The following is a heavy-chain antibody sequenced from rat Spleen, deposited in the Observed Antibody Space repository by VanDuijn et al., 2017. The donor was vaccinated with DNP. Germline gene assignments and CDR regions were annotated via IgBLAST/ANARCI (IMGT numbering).Heavy chain of an antibody. V-gene: IGHV5S10*01. Sequence: EVQLVESGGGLVQPGRSLKLSCAASGFTFSDYAMAWVRQAPKKGLEWVATISYDGNRTYYRDSVKGRFTISRDNAKSTLYLQMDSLRSEDTATYYCATRGYYVLAYYFNYWGQGVMVTVSS. CDR1: GFTFSDYA. CDR2: ISYDGNRT. D-gene: IGHD1-6*01. J-gene: IGHJ2*01. CDR3: ATRGYYVLAYYFNY.